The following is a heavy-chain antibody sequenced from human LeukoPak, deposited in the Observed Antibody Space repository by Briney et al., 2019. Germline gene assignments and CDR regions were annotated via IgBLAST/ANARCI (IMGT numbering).Heavy chain of an antibody. V-gene: IGHV3-13*01. CDR3: ARAGQWFSDAFDI. D-gene: IGHD3-22*01. CDR1: GFTFSTYD. Sequence: PGGSLRLSCAPSGFTFSTYDMHWVRHATGKGLEWVSGIGTAYDTHYPDSVKGRFTISRENAKNSFYLQMNSLTVGDTAVYYCARAGQWFSDAFDIWGQGTMVTVSS. CDR2: IGTAYDT. J-gene: IGHJ3*02.